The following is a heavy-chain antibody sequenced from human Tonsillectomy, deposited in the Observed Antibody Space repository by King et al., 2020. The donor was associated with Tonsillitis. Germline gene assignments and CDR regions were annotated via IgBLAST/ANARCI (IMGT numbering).Heavy chain of an antibody. CDR1: GGSISSYY. Sequence: QLQESGPGLVKPSGTLSLTCTVSGGSISSYYWSWIRQPPGKGLEWIGFIYYTGSTNYSPSLESRVTISVDTPKNQFSLELSSVTAADTAVYYCARSTYSSTWQDNWFDPWGQGTLVTVSA. D-gene: IGHD6-13*01. V-gene: IGHV4-59*08. J-gene: IGHJ5*02. CDR3: ARSTYSSTWQDNWFDP. CDR2: IYYTGST.